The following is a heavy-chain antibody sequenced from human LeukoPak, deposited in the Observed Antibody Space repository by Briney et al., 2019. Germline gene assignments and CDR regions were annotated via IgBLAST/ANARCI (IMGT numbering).Heavy chain of an antibody. Sequence: GGSLRLSCAASGFTFDDYAMHWVRQAPGKGLEWVSGISWNSGSIGYADSVKGRFTISRENAKNSLYLQMNSLRAGDTAVYYCARARIVGATEYYFDYWGQGTLVTVSS. CDR3: ARARIVGATEYYFDY. CDR1: GFTFDDYA. CDR2: ISWNSGSI. D-gene: IGHD1-26*01. V-gene: IGHV3-9*01. J-gene: IGHJ4*02.